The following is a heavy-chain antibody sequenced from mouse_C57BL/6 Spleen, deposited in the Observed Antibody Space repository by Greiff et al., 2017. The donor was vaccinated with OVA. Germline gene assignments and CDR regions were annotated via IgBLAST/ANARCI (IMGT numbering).Heavy chain of an antibody. V-gene: IGHV2-9*01. CDR3: AITGPYYAMDY. J-gene: IGHJ4*01. D-gene: IGHD4-1*01. CDR1: GFSLTSYG. Sequence: QVQLKESGPGLVAPSQSLSITCTVSGFSLTSYGVDWVRQPPGKGLEWLGEIWGGGSTNYNSALMSRLSISKDNPKSQVFLKMNSLQTDDTAMYYCAITGPYYAMDYWGQGTSVTVSS. CDR2: IWGGGST.